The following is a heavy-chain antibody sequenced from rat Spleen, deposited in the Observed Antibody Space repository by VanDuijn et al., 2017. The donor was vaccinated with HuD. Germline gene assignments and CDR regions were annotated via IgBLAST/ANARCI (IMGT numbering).Heavy chain of an antibody. CDR2: LSYDATAP. J-gene: IGHJ2*01. CDR1: GFTFSNYY. CDR3: ARHNVTTRDYFDY. Sequence: EVQLVESGGGLVLPGRSLKLSCVASGFTFSNYYMAWVRQAPTKGMEWVATLSYDATAPYYRDSVKGRFTISRDNAKTTLYLQMDSLRSEDTATYYCARHNVTTRDYFDYWGQGVMVTVSS. V-gene: IGHV5-29*01. D-gene: IGHD1-10*01.